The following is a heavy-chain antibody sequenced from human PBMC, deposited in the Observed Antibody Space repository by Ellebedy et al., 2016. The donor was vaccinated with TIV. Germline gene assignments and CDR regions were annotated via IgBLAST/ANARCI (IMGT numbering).Heavy chain of an antibody. J-gene: IGHJ4*02. D-gene: IGHD6-6*01. Sequence: GGSLRLXCAASGFTFSSYVMHWVRQAPGKGLEWVAVIWYDGSNKYYSESVKGRFTISRDNSKNTLYLQTNSLRAEDTAVYYCAKDSTEYSSSLGYWSFDDWGQGTLVTVSS. CDR2: IWYDGSNK. CDR1: GFTFSSYV. V-gene: IGHV3-33*06. CDR3: AKDSTEYSSSLGYWSFDD.